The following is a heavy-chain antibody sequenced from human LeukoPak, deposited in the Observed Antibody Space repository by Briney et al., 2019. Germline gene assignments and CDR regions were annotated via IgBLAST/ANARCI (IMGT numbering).Heavy chain of an antibody. CDR2: ISGSGGST. J-gene: IGHJ1*01. CDR3: AKDFACYDSSGYFGFQH. Sequence: GGSLRLSCAASGFTFSSYAMSWVRQAPGKGLEGGSAISGSGGSTHYADSVKGRFTISRDNSKNTLYLQMNSLRAEDTAVYYCAKDFACYDSSGYFGFQHWGQGTLVTVSS. D-gene: IGHD3-22*01. CDR1: GFTFSSYA. V-gene: IGHV3-23*01.